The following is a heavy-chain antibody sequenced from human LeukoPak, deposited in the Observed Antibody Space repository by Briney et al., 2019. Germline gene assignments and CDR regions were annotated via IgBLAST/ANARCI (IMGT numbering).Heavy chain of an antibody. V-gene: IGHV4-39*07. D-gene: IGHD6-13*01. Sequence: SETLSLTCTVSGGSISSSSYYWGWIRQPPGKGLEWIGSIYYSGSTYYNPSLKSRVTISVDTSKNQFSLKLSSVTAADTAVYYCARAQSSSWYVYFEYWGQGTLVTVYS. CDR1: GGSISSSSYY. J-gene: IGHJ4*02. CDR3: ARAQSSSWYVYFEY. CDR2: IYYSGST.